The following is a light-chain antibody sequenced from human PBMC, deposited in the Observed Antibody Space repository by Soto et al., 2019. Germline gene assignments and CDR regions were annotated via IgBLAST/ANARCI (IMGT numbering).Light chain of an antibody. V-gene: IGKV1-5*03. Sequence: DLQMTQSPSTLSGSVGDRVTITCRASQTISSWLAWYQQKPWKAPKLLIDKASTLKSGAQSRFSGSGSGTEFTLTISSLQPDDFAPYYCQHYNSYSEAFGQGTKVELK. CDR3: QHYNSYSEA. CDR1: QTISSW. J-gene: IGKJ1*01. CDR2: KAS.